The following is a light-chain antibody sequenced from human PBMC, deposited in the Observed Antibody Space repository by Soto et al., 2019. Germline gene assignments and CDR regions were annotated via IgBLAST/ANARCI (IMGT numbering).Light chain of an antibody. CDR2: GAS. V-gene: IGKV3-15*01. Sequence: IVMTQSPATLSVSPGERATLSCRASQSVSSNLAWYQQKPGQAPRLLIYGASTRATGIPARFSGTVSGTDFTLTVSSLQSEDFAVYYCQQRGSWPQLTFGGGTKVDIK. CDR3: QQRGSWPQLT. CDR1: QSVSSN. J-gene: IGKJ4*01.